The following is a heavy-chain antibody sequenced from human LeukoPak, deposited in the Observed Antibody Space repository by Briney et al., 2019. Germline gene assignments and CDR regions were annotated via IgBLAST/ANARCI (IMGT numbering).Heavy chain of an antibody. Sequence: ASVKVSCKASGYNFGSYYISWVRQAPGQGLERMGWISGYNGKVYYTQKLQGRITMTVDTSTTTAYMELKSLRSDDTAAYYCARTHDFWSASKGDYFDPWGQGTLVTVSS. V-gene: IGHV1-18*01. CDR1: GYNFGSYY. CDR2: ISGYNGKV. CDR3: ARTHDFWSASKGDYFDP. D-gene: IGHD3-3*01. J-gene: IGHJ4*02.